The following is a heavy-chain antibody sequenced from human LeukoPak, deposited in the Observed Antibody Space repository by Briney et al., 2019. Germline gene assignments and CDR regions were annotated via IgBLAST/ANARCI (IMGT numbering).Heavy chain of an antibody. J-gene: IGHJ5*02. CDR2: INCYNGNT. V-gene: IGHV1-18*01. D-gene: IGHD3-9*01. CDR1: DYTRASYG. CDR3: TREATGYSWFDP. Sequence: ASVRVSCKASDYTRASYGVNWVRQAPGRGLEWMGWINCYNGNTNYAQKFQGKVTMTTDTSTNTAYMELRSLRSDDTAVYYCTREATGYSWFDPWGQGTLVTVSS.